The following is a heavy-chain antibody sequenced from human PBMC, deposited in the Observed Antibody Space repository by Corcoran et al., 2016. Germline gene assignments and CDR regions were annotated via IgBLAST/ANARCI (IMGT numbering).Heavy chain of an antibody. D-gene: IGHD6-13*01. CDR1: GFTFSSYG. Sequence: QVQLVESGGGVVQPGRSLRLSCAASGFTFSSYGMHWVRQAPGKGLEWVAVISYDGSNKYYADSVKGRFTISRDNSKNTLYLQMNSLRAEDTAVYYCAKVPAAAGFGMDVWCQGTTVTVSS. J-gene: IGHJ6*02. CDR2: ISYDGSNK. CDR3: AKVPAAAGFGMDV. V-gene: IGHV3-30*18.